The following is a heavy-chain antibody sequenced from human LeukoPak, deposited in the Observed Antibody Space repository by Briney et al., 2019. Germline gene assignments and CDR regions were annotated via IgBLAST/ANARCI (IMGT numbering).Heavy chain of an antibody. J-gene: IGHJ4*02. CDR3: ARDRRYGDTTGYD. CDR1: GFTFSSYW. V-gene: IGHV3-74*01. D-gene: IGHD4-17*01. Sequence: PGGSLRLSCAASGFTFSSYWMHWVRQAPGKGLVWVSRINSDGSSTSYADSVKGRFTTSRDNAKNTLYLQMNGLRAEDTAVYYCARDRRYGDTTGYDWGQGTLVTVSS. CDR2: INSDGSST.